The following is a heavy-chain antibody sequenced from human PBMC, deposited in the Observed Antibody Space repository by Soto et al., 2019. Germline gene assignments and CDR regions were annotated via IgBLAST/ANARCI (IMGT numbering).Heavy chain of an antibody. CDR2: IKSKTDGGTT. CDR1: GFTFSNAW. V-gene: IGHV3-15*07. Sequence: GGSLRLSCAASGFTFSNAWMNWVRQAPGKGLEWVGRIKSKTDGGTTDYAAPVKGRFTISRDDSKNPLYLQMNSLKTEDTAVYYCTTATYYYDSSGYYGPIYYGIDVWGQGTTVTVSS. D-gene: IGHD3-22*01. J-gene: IGHJ6*02. CDR3: TTATYYYDSSGYYGPIYYGIDV.